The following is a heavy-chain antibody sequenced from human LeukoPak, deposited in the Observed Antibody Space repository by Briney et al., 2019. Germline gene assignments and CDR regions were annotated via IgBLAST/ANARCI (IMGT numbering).Heavy chain of an antibody. CDR1: GGSISSYY. D-gene: IGHD3-10*01. Sequence: SETLSLTCTVSGGSISSYYWSWIRQPPGKGLEWIGEINHSGSTNYNPSLKSRVTISVDTSKNQFSLKLSSVTAADTAVYYCASRYGSGSYYHIDYWGQGTLVTVSS. J-gene: IGHJ4*02. CDR2: INHSGST. V-gene: IGHV4-34*01. CDR3: ASRYGSGSYYHIDY.